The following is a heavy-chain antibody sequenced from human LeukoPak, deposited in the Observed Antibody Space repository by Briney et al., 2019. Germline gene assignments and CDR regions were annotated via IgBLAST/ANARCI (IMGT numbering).Heavy chain of an antibody. V-gene: IGHV3-30*03. CDR1: GFTFSSYG. CDR2: ISYDGSNK. D-gene: IGHD5-24*01. CDR3: ASPVEMATIAY. Sequence: PGGSLRLSCAASGFTFSSYGMHWVRQAPGKGLEWVAVISYDGSNKYYADSVKGRFTISRDNSKNTLYLQMNSLRAEDTAVYYCASPVEMATIAYWSQGTLVTVSS. J-gene: IGHJ4*02.